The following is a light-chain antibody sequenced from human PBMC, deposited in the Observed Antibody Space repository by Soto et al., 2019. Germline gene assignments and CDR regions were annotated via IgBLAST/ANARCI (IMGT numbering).Light chain of an antibody. V-gene: IGLV2-14*01. Sequence: LTQPASMSGSPGQSITISCTGTSSDVGNYKYVSWYQQHPGKAPKLMIYEVSNRPSGVSNRFSGSKSGNTASLTISGLQAEDETDYYCFSYTSSGTYVFGTGTKVTVL. CDR1: SSDVGNYKY. CDR2: EVS. CDR3: FSYTSSGTYV. J-gene: IGLJ1*01.